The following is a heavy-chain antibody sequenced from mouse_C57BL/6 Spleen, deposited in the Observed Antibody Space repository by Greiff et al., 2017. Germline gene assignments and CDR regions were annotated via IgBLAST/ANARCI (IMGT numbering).Heavy chain of an antibody. D-gene: IGHD1-1*01. CDR2: IYPGSGST. V-gene: IGHV1-55*01. J-gene: IGHJ2*01. Sequence: QVQLQQPGAELMKPGASVKMSCKASGYTFTSYWITWVKQRPGQGLEWIGDIYPGSGSTNYNEKFKSKATLTVDTSSSTAYMQLSSLTSEDSAVYYCARAPFTTVVASDYWGQGTTLTVSS. CDR3: ARAPFTTVVASDY. CDR1: GYTFTSYW.